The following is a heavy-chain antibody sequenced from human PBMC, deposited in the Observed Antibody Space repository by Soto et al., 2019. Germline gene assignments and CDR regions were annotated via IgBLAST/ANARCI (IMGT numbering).Heavy chain of an antibody. V-gene: IGHV4-31*03. Sequence: SETLSLTCTVSGGSISSGGYYWSWIRQHPGKGLEWIGYIYYSGSTYYNPSLKSRVTISVDTSENQFSLKLSSVTAADTAVYYCARVGTFHGSGRFDPWGQGTLVTVSS. J-gene: IGHJ5*02. CDR3: ARVGTFHGSGRFDP. D-gene: IGHD3-10*01. CDR2: IYYSGST. CDR1: GGSISSGGYY.